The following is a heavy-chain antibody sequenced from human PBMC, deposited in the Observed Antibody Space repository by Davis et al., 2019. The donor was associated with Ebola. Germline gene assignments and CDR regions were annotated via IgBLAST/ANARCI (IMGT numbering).Heavy chain of an antibody. V-gene: IGHV4-59*01. D-gene: IGHD3-9*01. CDR3: ARNHILTGYYGFDY. CDR2: IYYSGST. CDR1: GGSISSYY. Sequence: SETLSLTCTVSGGSISSYYWSWIRQPPGKGLEWIGYIYYSGSTNYNPSLKSRVTISVDTSKNQFSLKLSSVTAADTAVYYCARNHILTGYYGFDYWGQGTLVTVSS. J-gene: IGHJ4*02.